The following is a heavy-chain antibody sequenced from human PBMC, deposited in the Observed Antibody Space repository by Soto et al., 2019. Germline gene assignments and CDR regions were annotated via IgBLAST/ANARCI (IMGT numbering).Heavy chain of an antibody. CDR3: ARGINQLLYQRPNLDY. CDR2: ISSDGSNK. D-gene: IGHD2-2*02. Sequence: QVQLVESGGGVVQPGRSLRLSCAASGFTFSSYGMHWVRQAPGKGLEWVAVISSDGSNKYYADSVKGRFTISRDNSKNTLYLQMNSLRAEDTAMYYCARGINQLLYQRPNLDYWGQGTLVTVSS. J-gene: IGHJ4*02. V-gene: IGHV3-30*03. CDR1: GFTFSSYG.